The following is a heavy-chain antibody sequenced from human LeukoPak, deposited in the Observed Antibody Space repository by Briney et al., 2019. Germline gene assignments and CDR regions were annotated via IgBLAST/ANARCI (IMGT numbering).Heavy chain of an antibody. CDR2: INTSGGST. V-gene: IGHV1-46*01. Sequence: DSVKVSCKASGYIFTNYYIHWVRQPPRQGLEWEGIINTSGGSTSYAQKFQGRVNITKNTSIRTAYMELSSLRSEDTAVYYCARGGYSSSGNYYMDVWGKGTTVTVSS. CDR1: GYIFTNYY. J-gene: IGHJ6*03. D-gene: IGHD6-13*01. CDR3: ARGGYSSSGNYYMDV.